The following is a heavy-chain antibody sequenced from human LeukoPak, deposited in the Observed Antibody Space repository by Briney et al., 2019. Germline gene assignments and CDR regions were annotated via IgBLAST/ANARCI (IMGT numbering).Heavy chain of an antibody. CDR1: GSRFSRFW. V-gene: IGHV3-7*01. CDR2: IKQDGGEK. J-gene: IGHJ3*02. D-gene: IGHD3-22*01. Sequence: PGGSLRFSFEAPGSRFSRFWMGWVRQAPGKGLEWVANIKQDGGEKHYVDSVKGRFTISRDNAKNSVYLQMNSLRAEDTAVYYCANYYDSSGYYAFDMWGQGTMVTVSS. CDR3: ANYYDSSGYYAFDM.